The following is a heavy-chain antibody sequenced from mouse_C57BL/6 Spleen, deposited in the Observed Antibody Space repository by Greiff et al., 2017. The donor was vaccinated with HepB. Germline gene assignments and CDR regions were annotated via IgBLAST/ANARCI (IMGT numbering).Heavy chain of an antibody. CDR2: ILPGSGST. V-gene: IGHV1-9*01. J-gene: IGHJ3*01. CDR1: SYTFTGYW. D-gene: IGHD2-4*01. Sequence: QVQLQQSGAELMKPGASVKLSCKATSYTFTGYWIEWVKQRPGHGLEWIGEILPGSGSTNYNEKFKGKATFTADTSSNTAYMQLSSLTTEDSAIYYCASRIYYDYEGAYWGQGTLVTVSA. CDR3: ASRIYYDYEGAY.